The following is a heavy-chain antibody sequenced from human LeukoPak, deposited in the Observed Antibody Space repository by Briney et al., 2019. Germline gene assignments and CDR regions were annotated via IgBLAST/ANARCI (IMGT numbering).Heavy chain of an antibody. J-gene: IGHJ6*03. CDR2: ISGSGGST. CDR3: AKAGTTYYYYYMDV. D-gene: IGHD4-17*01. V-gene: IGHV3-23*01. Sequence: GGSLRLSCAASGFTFSSYWFHWVRQAPGKGLEWVSAISGSGGSTYYADSVKGRFTISRDNSKNTLYPQMNSLRAEDTAVYYCAKAGTTYYYYYMDVWGKGTTVTISS. CDR1: GFTFSSYW.